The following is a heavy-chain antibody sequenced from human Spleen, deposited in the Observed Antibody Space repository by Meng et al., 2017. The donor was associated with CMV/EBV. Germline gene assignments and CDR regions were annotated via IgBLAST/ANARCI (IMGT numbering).Heavy chain of an antibody. Sequence: ASVKVSCKASGYTFTSYGISWVRQAPGQGLEWMGWISAYNGNTNYAQKLQGRVTMTTDTSTSTAYMELRSLRSDDTAVYYCAILYDFWSGDYTGEGWGQGTTVTVSS. CDR2: ISAYNGNT. CDR3: AILYDFWSGDYTGEG. J-gene: IGHJ6*02. CDR1: GYTFTSYG. D-gene: IGHD3-3*01. V-gene: IGHV1-18*01.